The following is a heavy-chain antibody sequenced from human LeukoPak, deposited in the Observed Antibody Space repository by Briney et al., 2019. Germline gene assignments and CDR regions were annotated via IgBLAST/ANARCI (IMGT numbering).Heavy chain of an antibody. J-gene: IGHJ4*02. CDR2: IYYSGST. CDR1: GGSISSSSYY. CDR3: ARHGITMIVDNYFDY. D-gene: IGHD3-22*01. Sequence: SETLSLTCTVSGGSISSSSYYWGWIRRPPGKGLEWIGSIYYSGSTYYNPSLKSRVTISVDTSKNQFSLKLSSVTAADTAVYYCARHGITMIVDNYFDYWGQGTLVTVSS. V-gene: IGHV4-39*01.